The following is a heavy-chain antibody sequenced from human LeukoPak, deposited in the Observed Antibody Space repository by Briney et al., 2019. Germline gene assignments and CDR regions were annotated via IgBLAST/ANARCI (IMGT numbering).Heavy chain of an antibody. V-gene: IGHV4-59*02. Sequence: SETLSLTCTISGGSVSDYYWSWIRQSPGKGLEWIGYIYHTGSTSYSPSLKSRVTISADTSQNQFPLRLGSVTAADTAVYYCASRKLGNDYWGQGTLVTVSS. CDR1: GGSVSDYY. CDR2: IYHTGST. CDR3: ASRKLGNDY. D-gene: IGHD7-27*01. J-gene: IGHJ4*02.